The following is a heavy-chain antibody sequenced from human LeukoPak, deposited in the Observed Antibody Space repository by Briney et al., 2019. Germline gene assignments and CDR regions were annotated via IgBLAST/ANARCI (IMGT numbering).Heavy chain of an antibody. CDR2: IYHSGST. J-gene: IGHJ4*02. CDR3: AQVGSSGWLDFDY. D-gene: IGHD6-19*01. Sequence: KTSETLSLTCTVSGYSISSGYYWGWIRQPPGKGLEWIGSIYHSGSTYYNPSLKSRVTISVDTSKNQFSLKLSSVTAADTAVYYCAQVGSSGWLDFDYWGQGTLVTVSS. V-gene: IGHV4-38-2*02. CDR1: GYSISSGYY.